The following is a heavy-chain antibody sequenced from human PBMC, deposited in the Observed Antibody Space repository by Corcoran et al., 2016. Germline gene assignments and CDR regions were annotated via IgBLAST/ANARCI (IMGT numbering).Heavy chain of an antibody. CDR3: ARGRLSTVVTLDY. CDR1: GYTFTSYY. V-gene: IGHV1-46*01. D-gene: IGHD4-17*01. Sequence: QVQLVQSGAEVKKPGASLRVSCMASGYTFTSYYLHLVRQAPGPGLEWMGIINPSGCSSSYAQKFQGRVTMTRDTSTSTVYMELSSLRSEDTAVYYCARGRLSTVVTLDYWGQGTLVTVSS. J-gene: IGHJ4*02. CDR2: INPSGCSS.